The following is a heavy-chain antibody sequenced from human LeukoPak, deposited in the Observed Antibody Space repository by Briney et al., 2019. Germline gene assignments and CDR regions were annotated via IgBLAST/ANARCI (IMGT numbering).Heavy chain of an antibody. V-gene: IGHV1-58*01. CDR1: GFTFTSSA. CDR3: AATRSGELSFGY. J-gene: IGHJ4*02. CDR2: IVVGSGNT. Sequence: ASVKVSCKASGFTFTSSAVQWVRQARGQRLEWIGWIVVGSGNTNYAQKFQERVTITRDMSTSTAYMELSSLRSEDTAVYYCAATRSGELSFGYWGQGTLVTVSS. D-gene: IGHD3-16*02.